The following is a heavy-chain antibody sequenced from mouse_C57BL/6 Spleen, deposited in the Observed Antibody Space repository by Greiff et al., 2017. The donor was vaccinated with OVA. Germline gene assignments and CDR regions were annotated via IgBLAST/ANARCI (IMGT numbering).Heavy chain of an antibody. J-gene: IGHJ1*03. CDR3: ARRGPSYWYFDV. Sequence: QVQLKESGAELVKPGASVKISCKASGYAFSSYWMNWVKQRPGKGLEWIGQIYPGDGDINYNGKFKGKATLTADKSSNTAYMQLSSLTSEDSAVYFCARRGPSYWYFDVWGTGTTVTVSS. CDR2: IYPGDGDI. CDR1: GYAFSSYW. V-gene: IGHV1-80*01.